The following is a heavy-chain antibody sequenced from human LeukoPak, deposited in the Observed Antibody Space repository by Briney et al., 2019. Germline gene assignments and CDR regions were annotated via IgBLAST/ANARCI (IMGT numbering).Heavy chain of an antibody. D-gene: IGHD3-9*01. Sequence: GGSLRLSCAASGFTFSSYWMSWVRQAPGKGLEWVANIKQGGSEKYYVDSVKGRFTISRDNAKNSLYLQMNSLRAEDTAVYYCARDAHSNEELRYFDWLYYYYYGMDVWGQGTTVTVSS. CDR2: IKQGGSEK. CDR3: ARDAHSNEELRYFDWLYYYYYGMDV. V-gene: IGHV3-7*01. J-gene: IGHJ6*02. CDR1: GFTFSSYW.